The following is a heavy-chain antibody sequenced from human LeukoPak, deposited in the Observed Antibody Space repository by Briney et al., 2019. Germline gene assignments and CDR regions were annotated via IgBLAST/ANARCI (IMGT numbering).Heavy chain of an antibody. Sequence: ASAKLSCKASGYTFTSYYMNWVRQAPGQGLEGLGKINSYGGSTNYAQKFQGRVTMTRNTSTNTVYMELSSLRSQDKAVYYCARDITDNLFDPWGQGTLVTVSS. CDR3: ARDITDNLFDP. D-gene: IGHD3-3*01. CDR1: GYTFTSYY. CDR2: INSYGGST. J-gene: IGHJ5*02. V-gene: IGHV1-46*01.